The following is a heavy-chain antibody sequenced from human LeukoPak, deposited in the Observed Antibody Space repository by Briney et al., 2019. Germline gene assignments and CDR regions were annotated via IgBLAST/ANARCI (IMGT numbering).Heavy chain of an antibody. CDR1: GGTFSRYA. CDR2: IIPIFGTA. D-gene: IGHD5-12*01. Sequence: GASVKVSCKASGGTFSRYAISWVRQAPGQGLEWMGGIIPIFGTAHYAQKFQGRVTITADESTRAGYMELSSPRSEDTAVYYCAREVPYDAAFDYWGQGTLVTVSS. J-gene: IGHJ4*02. V-gene: IGHV1-69*13. CDR3: AREVPYDAAFDY.